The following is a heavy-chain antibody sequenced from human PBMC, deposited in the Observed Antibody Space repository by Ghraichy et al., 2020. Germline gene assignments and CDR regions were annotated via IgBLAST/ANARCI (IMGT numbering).Heavy chain of an antibody. Sequence: GESLNISCAASGFTFSSYAMSWVRQAPGKGLEWVSAISGSGGSTYYADSVKGRFTISRDNSKNTLYLQMNSLRAEDTAVYYCAKDLNYDSSGYYYENDYWGQGTLVTVSS. CDR2: ISGSGGST. D-gene: IGHD3-22*01. CDR1: GFTFSSYA. CDR3: AKDLNYDSSGYYYENDY. J-gene: IGHJ4*02. V-gene: IGHV3-23*01.